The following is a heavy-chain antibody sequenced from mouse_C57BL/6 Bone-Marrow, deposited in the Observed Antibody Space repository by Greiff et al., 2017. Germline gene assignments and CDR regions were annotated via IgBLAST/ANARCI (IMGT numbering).Heavy chain of an antibody. Sequence: QVQLQQPGAELVKPGASVKMSCKASGYTFTSYWITWVKQRPGQGLEWIGDIYPGSGSTNYNEKFKSKATLTVDTSSSTAYMQLSSLTSEDSAVYYCARDDYFDWYFDVWGTVTTVTVAS. CDR3: ARDDYFDWYFDV. CDR1: GYTFTSYW. V-gene: IGHV1-55*01. D-gene: IGHD2-4*01. J-gene: IGHJ1*03. CDR2: IYPGSGST.